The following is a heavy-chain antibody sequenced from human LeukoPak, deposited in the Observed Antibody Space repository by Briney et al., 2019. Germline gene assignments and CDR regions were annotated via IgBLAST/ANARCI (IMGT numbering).Heavy chain of an antibody. J-gene: IGHJ6*04. CDR1: GFRLSTYW. CDR3: ARDGVSAALDV. CDR2: IKQDGSEK. V-gene: IGHV3-7*01. Sequence: GGSLRLPCAVSGFRLSTYWMSWVRQAPGKGLEWLTNIKQDGSEKYYVDSVKGRFTISRDNAKNSLYLQMNSLRTEDTAVYYCARDGVSAALDVWGKGTTVTVSS. D-gene: IGHD2-2*01.